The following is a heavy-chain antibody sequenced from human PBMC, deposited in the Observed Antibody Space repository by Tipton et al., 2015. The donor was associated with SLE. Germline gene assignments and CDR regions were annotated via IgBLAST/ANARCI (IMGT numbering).Heavy chain of an antibody. CDR3: AREQQLVQDYYYYYGMDV. D-gene: IGHD6-13*01. V-gene: IGHV1-18*01. Sequence: QSGPEVKKPGASVKVSCKASGYTFTSYGISWVRQAPGQGLEWMGWISAYNGNTNYAQKLQGRVTMTTDTSTSTAYMELRSLRSDDTAVYYCAREQQLVQDYYYYYGMDVWGQGTTVTVSS. J-gene: IGHJ6*02. CDR1: GYTFTSYG. CDR2: ISAYNGNT.